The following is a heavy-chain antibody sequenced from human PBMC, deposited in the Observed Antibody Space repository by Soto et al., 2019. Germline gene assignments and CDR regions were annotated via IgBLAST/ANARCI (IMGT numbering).Heavy chain of an antibody. CDR3: ARDRSGSYDD. V-gene: IGHV1-2*02. CDR1: GYSFTGNS. CDR2: INPNTGGT. D-gene: IGHD1-26*01. Sequence: VASVKVSCKTSGYSFTGNSIHWVRQAPGQGLEWMGLINPNTGGTYFAQKFQGRVTLTTDTSISTAYMELSSLRSDDTAIYYCARDRSGSYDDWGQGTLVTVSS. J-gene: IGHJ4*02.